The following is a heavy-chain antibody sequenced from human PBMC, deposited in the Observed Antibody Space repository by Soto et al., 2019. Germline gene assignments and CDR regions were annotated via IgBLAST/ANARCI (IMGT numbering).Heavy chain of an antibody. Sequence: SETLSLTCSVSGGSISSGSYYWTWIRQHPGKGLEWIGYIYYSGSTYYNPSLKSRVTISVDMSKNQFSLKLSSVTAADTAVYYCARAVDCSSSSCPRYGMDVWGQGTTVTVSS. D-gene: IGHD2-2*01. V-gene: IGHV4-31*03. J-gene: IGHJ6*02. CDR3: ARAVDCSSSSCPRYGMDV. CDR2: IYYSGST. CDR1: GGSISSGSYY.